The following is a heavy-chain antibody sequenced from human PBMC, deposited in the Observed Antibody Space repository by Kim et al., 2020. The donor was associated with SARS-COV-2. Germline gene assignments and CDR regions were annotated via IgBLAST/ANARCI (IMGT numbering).Heavy chain of an antibody. CDR3: AKTGDGLHRHYYYYYMDV. Sequence: GGSLRLSCAASGFTFGDYAMHWVRQAPGKGLEWVSGISWNSGSIGYADSVKGRFTISRDNAKNSLYLQMNSLRAEDTALYYCAKTGDGLHRHYYYYYMDVWGKGTTVTVSS. D-gene: IGHD4-4*01. CDR2: ISWNSGSI. CDR1: GFTFGDYA. V-gene: IGHV3-9*01. J-gene: IGHJ6*03.